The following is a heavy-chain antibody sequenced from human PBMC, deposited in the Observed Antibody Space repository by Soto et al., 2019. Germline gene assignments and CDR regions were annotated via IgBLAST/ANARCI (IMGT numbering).Heavy chain of an antibody. V-gene: IGHV3-30*18. CDR2: ISYDGSNK. CDR1: GFTFSSYG. Sequence: PGGSLRLSCAASGFTFSSYGMHWVRQAPGKGLEWVAVISYDGSNKYYADSVKGRFTISRDNSKNTLYLQMNSLRAEDTAVYYCAKDTRSSTSRPINWFDPWGQGTLVTVSS. J-gene: IGHJ5*02. D-gene: IGHD2-2*01. CDR3: AKDTRSSTSRPINWFDP.